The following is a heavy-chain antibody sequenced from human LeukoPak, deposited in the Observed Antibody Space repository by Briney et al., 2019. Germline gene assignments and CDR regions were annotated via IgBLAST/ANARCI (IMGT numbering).Heavy chain of an antibody. D-gene: IGHD3-16*01. V-gene: IGHV3-9*01. CDR1: GFTFDDYA. CDR2: ITWNSGIK. Sequence: GGSLRLSCAASGFTFDDYAMHWVWQAPGKGLEWVSYITWNSGIKGYADSVKGRFTISRDNAKNSLILQMNSLRVEDTALYYCAKLGGAFDIWGQGTMVIVSS. J-gene: IGHJ3*02. CDR3: AKLGGAFDI.